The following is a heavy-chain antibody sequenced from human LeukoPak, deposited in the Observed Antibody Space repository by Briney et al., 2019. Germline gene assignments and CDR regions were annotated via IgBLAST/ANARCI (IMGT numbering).Heavy chain of an antibody. CDR1: GFTFSGYG. CDR2: IWYDGSNK. CDR3: ARDRSITFGGVIVGQYYFDY. Sequence: PGGSLRLSCAASGFTFSGYGMHWVRQAPGKGLEWVAVIWYDGSNKYYADSVKGRFTISRDNSKNTLYLQMNSLRAEDTAVYYCARDRSITFGGVIVGQYYFDYWGQGTLVTVSS. D-gene: IGHD3-16*02. V-gene: IGHV3-33*01. J-gene: IGHJ4*02.